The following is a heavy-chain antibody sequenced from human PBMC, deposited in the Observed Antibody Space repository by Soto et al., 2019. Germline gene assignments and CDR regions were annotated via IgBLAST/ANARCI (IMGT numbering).Heavy chain of an antibody. CDR2: ISGSGGST. CDR3: AKDRWDIVVVVAATWFDY. CDR1: GFTFSSYA. D-gene: IGHD2-15*01. V-gene: IGHV3-23*01. J-gene: IGHJ4*02. Sequence: GGSLRLSCAASGFTFSSYAMSWVRQAPGKGLEWVSAISGSGGSTYYADSVKGRFTISRDNSKNTLYLQMNSLRAEDTAVYYCAKDRWDIVVVVAATWFDYWGQRTLVSVSS.